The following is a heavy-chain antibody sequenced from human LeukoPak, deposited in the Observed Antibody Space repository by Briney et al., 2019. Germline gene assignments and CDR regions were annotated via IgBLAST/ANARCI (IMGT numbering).Heavy chain of an antibody. CDR1: GGSFSGYY. CDR3: ARSHDFWSGYS. CDR2: IYYTGST. J-gene: IGHJ4*02. V-gene: IGHV4-59*01. D-gene: IGHD3-3*01. Sequence: PSETLSLTCAVYGGSFSGYYWSWIRQPPGKGLEWIGYIYYTGSTNYNPSLKSRVTISSDTSKNQFSLKLSSVTAADTAVYYCARSHDFWSGYSWGQGTLVTVSS.